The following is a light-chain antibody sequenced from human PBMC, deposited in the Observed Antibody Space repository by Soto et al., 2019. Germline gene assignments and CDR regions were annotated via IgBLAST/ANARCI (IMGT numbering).Light chain of an antibody. CDR3: QHYSGYST. V-gene: IGKV1-17*01. CDR1: QGIGTD. Sequence: DIQMTQSPSSLSASVGDRVTITCRASQGIGTDLGWYRQKPGRAPERLIYSTSSLQSGVPSRFSGSGSGTEFSLTITSLRPDDFATYYCQHYSGYSTFGQGTKV. J-gene: IGKJ1*01. CDR2: STS.